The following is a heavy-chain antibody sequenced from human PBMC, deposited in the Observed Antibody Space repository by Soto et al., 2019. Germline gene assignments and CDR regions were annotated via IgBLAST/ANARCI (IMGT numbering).Heavy chain of an antibody. V-gene: IGHV3-9*01. CDR2: ISWNSGSI. CDR1: GFTFDDYA. Sequence: GGSLRLSCAASGFTFDDYAMHWVRQAPGKGLEWVSGISWNSGSIGYADSVKGRFTISRDNAKNSLYLQMNSLRAEDTALYYCAKDGIYCSGGSCYPLHYYYMDVWGKGTTVTVSS. J-gene: IGHJ6*03. CDR3: AKDGIYCSGGSCYPLHYYYMDV. D-gene: IGHD2-15*01.